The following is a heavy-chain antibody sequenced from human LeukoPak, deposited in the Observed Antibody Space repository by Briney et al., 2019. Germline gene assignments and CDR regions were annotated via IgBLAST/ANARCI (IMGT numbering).Heavy chain of an antibody. CDR3: ARGPDGYYYYGMDV. D-gene: IGHD5-24*01. Sequence: SETLSLTCAVSGGSISSGGYSWSWIRQPPGKGLEWIVYIYHSGRTYYNPSLKSRVTISVDRSRNQSSLKLSSVPAAGTAVYYCARGPDGYYYYGMDVWGQGTTVTVSS. CDR1: GGSISSGGYS. V-gene: IGHV4-30-2*01. CDR2: IYHSGRT. J-gene: IGHJ6*02.